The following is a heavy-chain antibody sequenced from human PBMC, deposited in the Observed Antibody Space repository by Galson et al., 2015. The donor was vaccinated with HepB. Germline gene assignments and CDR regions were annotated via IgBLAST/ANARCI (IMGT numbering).Heavy chain of an antibody. CDR3: ARGPLTRTLEWLLDHLTSEYYYYGMDV. J-gene: IGHJ6*02. CDR1: GYTFTSYD. V-gene: IGHV1-8*01. CDR2: MNPNSGNT. Sequence: SVKVSCKASGYTFTSYDINWVRQATGQGLEWMGWMNPNSGNTGYAQKFQGRVTMTRNTSISTAYMELSSLRSEDTAVYYCARGPLTRTLEWLLDHLTSEYYYYGMDVWGQGTTVTVSS. D-gene: IGHD3-3*01.